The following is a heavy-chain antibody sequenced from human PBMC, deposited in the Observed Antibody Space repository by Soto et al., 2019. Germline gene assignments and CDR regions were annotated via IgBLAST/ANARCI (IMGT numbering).Heavy chain of an antibody. Sequence: QVQLQESGPGLVEPSQTLSLTCTVSGGSVNRDGDYWNWIRQHPGQGLEWIGHVFNTGSTSYNAALKSRVTMSVDTSKNEFSLKLTSVTAADAAVYYCAWGPNKRYFDYWGRGTLGTVSS. D-gene: IGHD7-27*01. CDR2: VFNTGST. V-gene: IGHV4-31*03. J-gene: IGHJ4*02. CDR3: AWGPNKRYFDY. CDR1: GGSVNRDGDY.